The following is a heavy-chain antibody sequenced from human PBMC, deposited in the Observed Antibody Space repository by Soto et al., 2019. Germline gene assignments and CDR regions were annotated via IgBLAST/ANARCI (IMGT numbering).Heavy chain of an antibody. J-gene: IGHJ4*02. CDR1: GYTFTSYY. CDR3: ARDLKNIVGATRSFSGYFDY. V-gene: IGHV1-46*01. CDR2: INPSGGST. Sequence: ASVKVSCKASGYTFTSYYMHWVRQAPGQGLEWMGIINPSGGSTSCAQKFQGRVTMTRDTSTSTVYMELSSLRSEDTAVYYCARDLKNIVGATRSFSGYFDYWGQGTLVTSPQ. D-gene: IGHD1-26*01.